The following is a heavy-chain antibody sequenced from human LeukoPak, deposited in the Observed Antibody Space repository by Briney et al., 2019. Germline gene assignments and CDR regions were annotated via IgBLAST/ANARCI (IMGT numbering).Heavy chain of an antibody. J-gene: IGHJ5*02. V-gene: IGHV3-66*01. CDR1: GFTVSSNY. CDR3: ARGVMVRGVIPGAWFDP. CDR2: IYSGGST. D-gene: IGHD3-10*01. Sequence: GGSLRLSCAASGFTVSSNYMSWVRQTPGKGLEWVSVIYSGGSTYYADSVKGRFTISRDNSKNTLYLQMNSLRAEDTAVYYCARGVMVRGVIPGAWFDPWGQGTLVTVSS.